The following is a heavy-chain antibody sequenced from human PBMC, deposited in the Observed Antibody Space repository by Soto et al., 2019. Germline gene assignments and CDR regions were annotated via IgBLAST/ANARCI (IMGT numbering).Heavy chain of an antibody. CDR2: INAGSGNT. CDR1: GYTYSVYT. V-gene: IGHV1-3*01. CDR3: ARDTETLGPRANDALDI. J-gene: IGHJ4*02. Sequence: ASVKGSCKAAGYTYSVYTMDWVRQDTGQSLEWMGWINAGSGNTKYSQNFQGRVSITRDTSASTVYMELTGLTSEDTAVYYCARDTETLGPRANDALDIWGQGTLVTVSS. D-gene: IGHD2-15*01.